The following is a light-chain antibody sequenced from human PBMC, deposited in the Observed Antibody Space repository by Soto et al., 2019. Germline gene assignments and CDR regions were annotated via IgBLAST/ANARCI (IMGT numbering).Light chain of an antibody. CDR3: QSYDISLHNYV. V-gene: IGLV1-40*01. Sequence: QAVVTQPPSVSGAPGQRVSISCTGSTSNIGAPYDVHWYQHLPGAAPKLLIYGDNNRPSGVPDRFSGSKSGTSASLAITSLQAEDEADYCQSYDISLHNYVFGTGTKLTVL. CDR1: TSNIGAPYD. CDR2: GDN. J-gene: IGLJ1*01.